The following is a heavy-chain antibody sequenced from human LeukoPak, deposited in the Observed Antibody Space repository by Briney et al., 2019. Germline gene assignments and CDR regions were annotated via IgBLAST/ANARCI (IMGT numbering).Heavy chain of an antibody. Sequence: PSETLSLTCTVSGGSISSGSYYWGWIRQPPVKGLEWIGSIYYSGSTYYNPSLKSRVTISADTSKNQFSLKLSSVTAADTAVYYCVRDRGADCSTISCYEYWGQGTLVTVSS. CDR1: GGSISSGSYY. CDR2: IYYSGST. CDR3: VRDRGADCSTISCYEY. D-gene: IGHD2-2*01. J-gene: IGHJ4*02. V-gene: IGHV4-39*07.